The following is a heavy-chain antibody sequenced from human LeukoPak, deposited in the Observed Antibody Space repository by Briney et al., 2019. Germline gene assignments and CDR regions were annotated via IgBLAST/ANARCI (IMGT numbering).Heavy chain of an antibody. CDR3: ARLYGSGAYYYYMDV. CDR2: ISGSGGST. D-gene: IGHD3-10*01. J-gene: IGHJ6*03. Sequence: PGGSLRLSCAASGFTLSSYAMSWVRQAPGKGLEWVSAISGSGGSTYYADSVKGRFTISRDNSKNTLYLQMNSLRAEDTAVYYCARLYGSGAYYYYMDVWGKGTTVTISS. V-gene: IGHV3-23*01. CDR1: GFTLSSYA.